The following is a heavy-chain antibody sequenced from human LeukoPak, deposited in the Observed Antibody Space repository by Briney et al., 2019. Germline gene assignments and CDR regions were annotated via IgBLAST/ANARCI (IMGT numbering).Heavy chain of an antibody. V-gene: IGHV5-51*01. CDR1: GYSFTSYW. D-gene: IGHD1-7*01. CDR3: AVTGYNNWNYRYFDY. Sequence: HGESLKISCKGSGYSFTSYWIGWVRQMPGKGLEWMGIIYPGDSDTRYSPSFQGQVTISADKSTSTAYLQWSSLKASDTAMYYCAVTGYNNWNYRYFDYWGQGTLVTVSS. J-gene: IGHJ4*02. CDR2: IYPGDSDT.